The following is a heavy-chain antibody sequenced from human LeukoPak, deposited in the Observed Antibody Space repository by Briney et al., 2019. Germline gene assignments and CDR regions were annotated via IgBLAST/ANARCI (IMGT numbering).Heavy chain of an antibody. Sequence: PSETLSLTCAVSGGSISNGGYSWSWIRQPPGKGLEWIGYIYHSGSTYYNPSLKSRVTISVDRSKNQFSLKLSSVTAADTAVYYCAREGSDSSGYYSSYWGQGTLVTVSS. CDR3: AREGSDSSGYYSSY. V-gene: IGHV4-30-2*01. D-gene: IGHD3-22*01. CDR1: GGSISNGGYS. J-gene: IGHJ4*02. CDR2: IYHSGST.